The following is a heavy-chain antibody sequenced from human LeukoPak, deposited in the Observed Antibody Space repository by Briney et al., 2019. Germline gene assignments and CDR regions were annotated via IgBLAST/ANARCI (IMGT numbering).Heavy chain of an antibody. V-gene: IGHV3-33*01. CDR2: IWYDGSNK. D-gene: IGHD3-22*01. Sequence: GGSLRLSCAASGFTFSSYGMHWVRQAPGKGLEWVAVIWYDGSNKYYADSVKGRFTISRDNSKNTLYLQMNSLRAEDTAVYYCARTPGEVDSGYSTYFDYWGQGTLVTVSS. CDR1: GFTFSSYG. CDR3: ARTPGEVDSGYSTYFDY. J-gene: IGHJ4*02.